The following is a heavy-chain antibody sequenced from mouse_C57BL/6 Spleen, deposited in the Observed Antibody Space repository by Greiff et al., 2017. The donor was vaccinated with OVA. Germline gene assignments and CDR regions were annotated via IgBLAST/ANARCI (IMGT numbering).Heavy chain of an antibody. J-gene: IGHJ2*01. CDR1: GYTFTSYW. Sequence: VQLQQPGAELVKPGASVKMSCKASGYTFTSYWITWVKQRPGQGLEWIGDIYPGSGSTNYNEKFKSKATLTVDTSSSTAYMQLSSLTSEDSAVYYCAREERNSYYFDYWGKGTTLTVSS. V-gene: IGHV1-55*01. CDR2: IYPGSGST. CDR3: AREERNSYYFDY.